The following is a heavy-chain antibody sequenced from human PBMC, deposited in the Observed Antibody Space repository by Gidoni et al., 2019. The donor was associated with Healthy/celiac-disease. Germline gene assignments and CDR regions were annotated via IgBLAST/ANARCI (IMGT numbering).Heavy chain of an antibody. CDR1: GYSFTSYW. Sequence: EVQLVQSGAEVKQPGESLKISCKGSGYSFTSYWIGWVRQLPGKGLEWMGIIYPGDSDTRYSPSFQGQVTISADKSISTAYLQWSSLKASDTAMYYCARHWRIGQWLANPRFDYWGQGTLVTVSS. J-gene: IGHJ4*02. CDR2: IYPGDSDT. D-gene: IGHD6-19*01. CDR3: ARHWRIGQWLANPRFDY. V-gene: IGHV5-51*01.